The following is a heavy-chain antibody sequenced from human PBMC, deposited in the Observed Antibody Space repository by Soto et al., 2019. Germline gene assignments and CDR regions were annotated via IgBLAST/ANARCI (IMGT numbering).Heavy chain of an antibody. J-gene: IGHJ5*02. CDR2: IYYTGST. CDR1: GGSISSGDYY. V-gene: IGHV4-30-4*01. D-gene: IGHD2-15*01. Sequence: QVQLQESGPGPVKPSQTLSLSCSVSGGSISSGDYYWSWIRQPPGKGLEWIGYIYYTGSTYYNPSLKSRVTISVDTSKNQFSLSVSSVTAADTAVYYCARVGYCSGDTCYLAWFDPWGRGTQVTVSS. CDR3: ARVGYCSGDTCYLAWFDP.